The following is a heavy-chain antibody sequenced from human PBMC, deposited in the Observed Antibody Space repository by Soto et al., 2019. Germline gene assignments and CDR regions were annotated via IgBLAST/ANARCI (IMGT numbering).Heavy chain of an antibody. V-gene: IGHV3-30*18. J-gene: IGHJ4*02. CDR2: ISYDGSER. D-gene: IGHD6-6*01. CDR1: GFNFSLSA. Sequence: PGGSLRLSCNTSGFNFSLSAMHWVRQAPGKGLVWVAAISYDGSERSYADFMRGQFTISRDNSRKTLILEMSRLRPEDTGIYYCVKDKHSTSSAIFDYWGQGALVTVSS. CDR3: VKDKHSTSSAIFDY.